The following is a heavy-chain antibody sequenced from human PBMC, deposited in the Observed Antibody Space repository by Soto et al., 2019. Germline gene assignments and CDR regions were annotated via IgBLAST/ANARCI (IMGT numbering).Heavy chain of an antibody. CDR2: IKCSGGGT. Sequence: QVQLVQSGAEVKKPGASVKVSCRTSGYTFTNYYMHWVRQAPGQGLEWMGTIKCSGGGTTYAQKFMGRVTMTRDTSASTIYMELSILRSEDTAVYYCARGGDVVLVTAPLDYWGQGTLVTVSS. CDR1: GYTFTNYY. V-gene: IGHV1-46*03. J-gene: IGHJ4*02. CDR3: ARGGDVVLVTAPLDY. D-gene: IGHD2-21*02.